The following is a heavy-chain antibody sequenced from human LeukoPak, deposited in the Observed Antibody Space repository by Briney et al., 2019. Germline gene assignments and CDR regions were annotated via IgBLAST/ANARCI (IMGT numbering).Heavy chain of an antibody. CDR3: ARDRSGAISDAFDI. CDR2: IYYSGST. V-gene: IGHV4-31*03. J-gene: IGHJ3*02. CDR1: GGSISSGGYY. D-gene: IGHD2-15*01. Sequence: PSQTLSLTCTVSGGSISSGGYYWSWLRQHPGKGLEWLGYIYYSGSTYYNPSLKSRVTISVDTSKNQFSLKLSSVTAADTAVYYCARDRSGAISDAFDIWGQGTMVTVSS.